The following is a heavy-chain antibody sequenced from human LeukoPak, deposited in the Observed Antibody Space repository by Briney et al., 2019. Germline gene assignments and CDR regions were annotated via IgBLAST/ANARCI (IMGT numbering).Heavy chain of an antibody. CDR3: AKGDIVVVPAVKLRVGMDV. CDR1: GFTFSSYG. D-gene: IGHD2-2*01. V-gene: IGHV3-30*18. J-gene: IGHJ6*04. CDR2: ISYDGSNK. Sequence: GGSLRLSCAASGFTFSSYGMHWVRQAPGKGLEWVAVISYDGSNKYYADSVKGRFTISRDNSKNTLYLQMNSLRAEDTAVYYCAKGDIVVVPAVKLRVGMDVWGKGTTVTVSS.